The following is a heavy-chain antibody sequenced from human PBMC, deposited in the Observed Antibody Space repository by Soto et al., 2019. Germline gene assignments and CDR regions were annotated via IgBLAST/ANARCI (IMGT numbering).Heavy chain of an antibody. V-gene: IGHV4-34*01. CDR1: GGSFSGYY. CDR3: ARMVSIRGYSYGYGWYYFDY. Sequence: QVQLQQWGAGLLKPSETLSLTCAVYGGSFSGYYWSWIRQPPGKGLEWIGEINHSGSTNYNPSLKSRVTISVDTSKNQFSLKLSSVTAADTAVYYCARMVSIRGYSYGYGWYYFDYWGQGTLVTVSS. CDR2: INHSGST. D-gene: IGHD5-18*01. J-gene: IGHJ4*02.